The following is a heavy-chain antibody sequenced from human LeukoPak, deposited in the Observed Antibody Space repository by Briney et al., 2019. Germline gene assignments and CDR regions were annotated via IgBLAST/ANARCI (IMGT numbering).Heavy chain of an antibody. CDR2: MKYDGSEN. V-gene: IGHV3-7*01. CDR1: GFTFSSYW. D-gene: IGHD6-13*01. Sequence: GGSLRLSCAASGFTFSSYWMTWVRQAPGKGLEWVANMKYDGSENYYVDSVKGRFTISRDNAKNSLYLQMNSLRAEDTAVYYWARDIEAAGLFLDYWGQGTLVTVS. J-gene: IGHJ4*02. CDR3: ARDIEAAGLFLDY.